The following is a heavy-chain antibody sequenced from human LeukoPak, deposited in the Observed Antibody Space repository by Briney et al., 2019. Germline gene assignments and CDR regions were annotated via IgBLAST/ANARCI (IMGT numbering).Heavy chain of an antibody. V-gene: IGHV6-1*01. Sequence: SQTLSLTCAISGDSVSSNSAAWNWIRQSPSRGLEWLGRTYYRSKRYNDYAVSVKSRITINPDTSKDQFSLQLNSVTPEDTAVYYCATDSSSWYGYFHHWGQGTLVTVSS. CDR2: TYYRSKRYN. CDR3: ATDSSSWYGYFHH. CDR1: GDSVSSNSAA. D-gene: IGHD6-13*01. J-gene: IGHJ1*01.